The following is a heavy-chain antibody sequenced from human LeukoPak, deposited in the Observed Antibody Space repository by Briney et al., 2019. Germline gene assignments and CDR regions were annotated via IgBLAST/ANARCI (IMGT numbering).Heavy chain of an antibody. D-gene: IGHD3-10*01. J-gene: IGHJ6*03. Sequence: PSETLSLTCTVSGGSFGSQYYYWAWIRQPPGRGLEWIANIHHSGSAYYNPALKSRVTVSFDTSKDHFSLRLTSLTAADTAVYYCARLRDFGTLDFYCYMDVWGKGATVTVSS. CDR1: GGSFGSQYYY. CDR2: IHHSGSA. V-gene: IGHV4-39*02. CDR3: ARLRDFGTLDFYCYMDV.